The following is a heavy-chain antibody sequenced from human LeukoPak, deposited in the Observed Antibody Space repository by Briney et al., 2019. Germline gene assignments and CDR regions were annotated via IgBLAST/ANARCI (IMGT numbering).Heavy chain of an antibody. Sequence: SETLSLTCNVSGASVTSYYWSWIRQPAGKRLEWLGRVDIRGRTHYNPSLKSRVSISLDTSQNHFSLKLTSVTAADTAVYFCAGASGLTETTFDFGVWGQGALVTVSS. V-gene: IGHV4-4*07. J-gene: IGHJ4*02. CDR1: GASVTSYY. CDR3: AGASGLTETTFDFGV. CDR2: VDIRGRT. D-gene: IGHD4-17*01.